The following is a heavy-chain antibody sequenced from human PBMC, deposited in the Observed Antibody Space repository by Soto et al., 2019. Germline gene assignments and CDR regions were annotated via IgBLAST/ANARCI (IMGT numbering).Heavy chain of an antibody. CDR2: INHSGST. CDR3: ARGRSITIFGVVIPQYYYYYYMDV. Sequence: SETLSLTCAVYGGSLSGYYWSWIRQPPGKGLEWIGEINHSGSTNYNPSLKSRVTISVDTSKNQFSLKLSSVTAADTAVYYCARGRSITIFGVVIPQYYYYYYMDVWGKGTTVTVSS. J-gene: IGHJ6*03. CDR1: GGSLSGYY. D-gene: IGHD3-3*01. V-gene: IGHV4-34*01.